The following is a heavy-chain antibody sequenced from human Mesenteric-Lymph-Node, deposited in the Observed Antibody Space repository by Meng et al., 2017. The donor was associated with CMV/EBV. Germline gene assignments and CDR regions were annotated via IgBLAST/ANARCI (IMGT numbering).Heavy chain of an antibody. Sequence: GSLRLSCTVSGYSISSGYYWGWIRQPPGKGLEWIGSIYLSGSTYYNPSLKSRVTISVDTSKNQFSLKLSSVTAADTAVYYCARLGCSSTSCYSRFDPWGQGTLVTVSS. CDR3: ARLGCSSTSCYSRFDP. D-gene: IGHD2-2*02. CDR1: GYSISSGYY. J-gene: IGHJ5*02. V-gene: IGHV4-38-2*02. CDR2: IYLSGST.